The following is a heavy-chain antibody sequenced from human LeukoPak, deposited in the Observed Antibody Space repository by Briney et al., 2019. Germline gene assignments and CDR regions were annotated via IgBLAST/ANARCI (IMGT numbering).Heavy chain of an antibody. Sequence: GGSLRLSCAASGFTFSSYAMSWVRQAPGKGLEWVSAISGSGGSTYYADSVKGRFTISRDNSKNTLYLQMNSLRAEDTAVYYCAKSGYYDSSGYYELDYWGQGTLVTVSS. D-gene: IGHD3-22*01. J-gene: IGHJ4*02. CDR3: AKSGYYDSSGYYELDY. CDR2: ISGSGGST. CDR1: GFTFSSYA. V-gene: IGHV3-23*01.